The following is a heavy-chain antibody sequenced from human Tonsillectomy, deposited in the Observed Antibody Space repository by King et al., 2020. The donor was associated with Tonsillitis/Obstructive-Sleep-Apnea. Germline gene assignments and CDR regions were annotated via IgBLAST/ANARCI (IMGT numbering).Heavy chain of an antibody. Sequence: VQLVESGGGLVQPGGSLRLSWAASGFTFSSYWMHWVRQAPGKGLMWVSRISSDGSSTNYADSVKGRFTISREHAKKTLYLQMNSLRAEDTAVYYCARDRTTETGDDYWGQGTLVTVSS. CDR1: GFTFSSYW. V-gene: IGHV3-74*01. CDR3: ARDRTTETGDDY. CDR2: ISSDGSST. J-gene: IGHJ4*02. D-gene: IGHD4-17*01.